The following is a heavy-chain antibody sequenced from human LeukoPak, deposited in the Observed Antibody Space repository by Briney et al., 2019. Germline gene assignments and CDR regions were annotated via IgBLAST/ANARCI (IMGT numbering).Heavy chain of an antibody. Sequence: PGGSLRLSCAASGFTFDDYAMHWVRQAPGKGLEWVSGINWNSGSIGYADSVKGRFTISRDNAKNSLYLQMNSLRAEDTALYYCAKENYNILTGYKGYGMDVWGQGTLVTVSS. D-gene: IGHD3-9*01. V-gene: IGHV3-9*01. CDR3: AKENYNILTGYKGYGMDV. CDR2: INWNSGSI. J-gene: IGHJ6*02. CDR1: GFTFDDYA.